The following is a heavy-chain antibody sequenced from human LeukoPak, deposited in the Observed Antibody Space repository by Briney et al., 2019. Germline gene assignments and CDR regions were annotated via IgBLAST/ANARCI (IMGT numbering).Heavy chain of an antibody. Sequence: PSETLSLTCTVSGGSISSYYWSWIRQPPGKGLEWIGYIYYSGSTNYNPSLKSRVTISVDTSKNQFSLKLSSVTAADTAVYYCARGARGKRAFDIWGQGTMVTVSS. V-gene: IGHV4-59*12. CDR1: GGSISSYY. CDR2: IYYSGST. CDR3: ARGARGKRAFDI. J-gene: IGHJ3*02.